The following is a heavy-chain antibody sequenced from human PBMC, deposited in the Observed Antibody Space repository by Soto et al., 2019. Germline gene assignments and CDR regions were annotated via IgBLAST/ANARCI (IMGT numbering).Heavy chain of an antibody. J-gene: IGHJ6*02. CDR3: GIYGIYYHYGMDV. V-gene: IGHV4-39*01. CDR1: GGSISGSSCY. CDR2: VYYSGST. Sequence: PSETLSLTCTVSGGSISGSSCYWGWIRQPPGKGLEWIGSVYYSGSTYYNPSLKSLVTISVAKYKNQFSLKPSSATAADTAVYYCGIYGIYYHYGMDVWGQGTTVTVSS. D-gene: IGHD3-3*02.